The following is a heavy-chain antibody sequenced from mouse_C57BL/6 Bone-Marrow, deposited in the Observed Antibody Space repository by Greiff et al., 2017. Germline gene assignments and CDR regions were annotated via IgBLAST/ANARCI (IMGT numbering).Heavy chain of an antibody. J-gene: IGHJ4*01. CDR1: GYAFSSYW. Sequence: VQLVESGAELVKPGASVKISCKASGYAFSSYWMNWVKQRPGKGLEWIGQIYPGDGDTNYNGKFKGKATLTADKSSSTAYMQLSSLTSEDSAVYFCARDLYYYAMDYWGQGTSVTVSS. V-gene: IGHV1-80*01. CDR2: IYPGDGDT. CDR3: ARDLYYYAMDY.